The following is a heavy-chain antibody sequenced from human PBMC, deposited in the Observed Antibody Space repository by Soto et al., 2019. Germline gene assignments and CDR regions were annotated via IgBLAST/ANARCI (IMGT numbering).Heavy chain of an antibody. Sequence: QVQLQESGPGLVKPSGTLSLTCAVSGGSISSSYWWSWVRQPPGKGLEWIGEIYHSGSTNYNTSLKSRVTISVDKSKSQFSLQVPSVTAADTAVYYCARVSGSYYYGMDVWGQGTTVTVSS. J-gene: IGHJ6*02. V-gene: IGHV4-4*02. CDR2: IYHSGST. CDR1: GGSISSSYW. CDR3: ARVSGSYYYGMDV.